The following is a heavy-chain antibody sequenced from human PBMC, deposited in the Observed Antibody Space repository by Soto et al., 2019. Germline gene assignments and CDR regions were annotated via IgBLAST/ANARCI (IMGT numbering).Heavy chain of an antibody. V-gene: IGHV3-74*01. CDR3: ARGDGDRYDGNGYLGRH. D-gene: IGHD3-22*01. Sequence: EVQLVESGGGLVQPGESLTLSCAASGFPFSSYWMHWVRQAPGKGLVWVSRIKSDGCGTYYADSGQDRFTISRDNARNTLNPHMNSLRVEDTAVYSCARGDGDRYDGNGYLGRHWGQGTLVTVSS. CDR2: IKSDGCGT. J-gene: IGHJ4*02. CDR1: GFPFSSYW.